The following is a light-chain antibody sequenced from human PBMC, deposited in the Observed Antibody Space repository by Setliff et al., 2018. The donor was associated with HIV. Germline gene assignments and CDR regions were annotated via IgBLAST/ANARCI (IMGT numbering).Light chain of an antibody. CDR3: VLYMGSGFWV. V-gene: IGLV8-61*01. J-gene: IGLJ3*02. Sequence: QTVVTQEPSFPVSPGGTVTLTCGLSSGSVSTSYYPSWYQQTPGQAPRTLIYSTNTRSSGVPDRFSGSILGNKAALTITGAQADDESDYYCVLYMGSGFWVFGGGTQVTVL. CDR1: SGSVSTSYY. CDR2: STN.